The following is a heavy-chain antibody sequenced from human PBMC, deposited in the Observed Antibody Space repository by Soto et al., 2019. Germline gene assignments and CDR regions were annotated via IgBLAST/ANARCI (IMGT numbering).Heavy chain of an antibody. V-gene: IGHV4-30-4*01. J-gene: IGHJ4*02. CDR3: ATMGTPATGLYYFDN. Sequence: SETLSLTCTVSGGSISSGNYYGSWIRQPPGKGLEWIGFMSYSGSTSYNASLKSRVTISVDTSKSQFSLNLSFVTAADTAVYYCATMGTPATGLYYFDNWGQGTLVTVSS. D-gene: IGHD1-7*01. CDR1: GGSISSGNYY. CDR2: MSYSGST.